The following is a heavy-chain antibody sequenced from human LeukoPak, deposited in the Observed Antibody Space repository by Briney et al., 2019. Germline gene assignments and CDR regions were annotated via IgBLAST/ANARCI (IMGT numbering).Heavy chain of an antibody. J-gene: IGHJ4*02. Sequence: SETLSLTCTVSGGAISSNNYYWGWVGQPPGKALEWIATISYSGRTYYNPSLTSQVTISIDTSKNQFSLKLTSVTAADTAVYYCAREMAVGYGVDWGQGTLVTVSS. CDR3: AREMAVGYGVD. CDR1: GGAISSNNYY. D-gene: IGHD5-12*01. V-gene: IGHV4-39*07. CDR2: ISYSGRT.